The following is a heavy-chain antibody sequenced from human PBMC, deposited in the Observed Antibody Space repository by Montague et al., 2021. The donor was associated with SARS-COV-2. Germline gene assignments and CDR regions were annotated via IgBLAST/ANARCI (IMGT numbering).Heavy chain of an antibody. V-gene: IGHV4-59*12. CDR2: TSYSGST. D-gene: IGHD3-3*01. CDR1: GGSISPYY. J-gene: IGHJ6*02. Sequence: SETLSLTCTVSGGSISPYYWSWIRQSPGKGLECIGYTSYSGSTDYNPSLKSRVTISIDTSKNQFSSKLSSVTAADTAVYYCARWGEYYDSPYYYYAMDVWGQGTTVTVSS. CDR3: ARWGEYYDSPYYYYAMDV.